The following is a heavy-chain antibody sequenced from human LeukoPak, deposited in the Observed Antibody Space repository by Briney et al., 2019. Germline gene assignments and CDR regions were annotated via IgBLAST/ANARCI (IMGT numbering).Heavy chain of an antibody. Sequence: PSETLSLTCAVSGGSISSSNWWSWVRQPLGKGLEWLGEIYHSWSTNYNPSLKSRVTISVDKSKNQFSLKLSSVTAADTAVYYCARALSEASRTVAGTFYFDYWGQGTLVTVSS. CDR3: ARALSEASRTVAGTFYFDY. CDR1: GGSISSSNW. CDR2: IYHSWST. V-gene: IGHV4-4*02. J-gene: IGHJ4*02. D-gene: IGHD6-19*01.